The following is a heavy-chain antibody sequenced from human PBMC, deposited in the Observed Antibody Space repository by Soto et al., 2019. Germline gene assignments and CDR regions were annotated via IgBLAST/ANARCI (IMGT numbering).Heavy chain of an antibody. CDR2: VWHDGNNK. CDR3: ASDLVGASDSYGLDV. V-gene: IGHV3-33*01. J-gene: IGHJ6*02. Sequence: GESLKISCAASGFTFSNYGMHWVRQAPGKGLERVAIVWHDGNNKYYADSVRGRFIISRDNSKNRLYLQMNSLRAEDTAVYYCASDLVGASDSYGLDVWGQGTPVTVSS. CDR1: GFTFSNYG. D-gene: IGHD1-26*01.